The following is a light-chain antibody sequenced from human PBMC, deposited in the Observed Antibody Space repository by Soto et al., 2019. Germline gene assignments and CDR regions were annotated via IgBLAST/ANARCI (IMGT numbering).Light chain of an antibody. J-gene: IGLJ1*01. Sequence: QAVVTHDPSLTFSPGGTVTLTCGSSTGAVTNGHYPYWFQQKPGQAPRTLIYDTTNRHSWTPARFSGSLLGGKAALTLSGAQPEDEAEYYCLLSYNGPHVFGTGTKVTVL. CDR2: DTT. CDR1: TGAVTNGHY. V-gene: IGLV7-46*01. CDR3: LLSYNGPHV.